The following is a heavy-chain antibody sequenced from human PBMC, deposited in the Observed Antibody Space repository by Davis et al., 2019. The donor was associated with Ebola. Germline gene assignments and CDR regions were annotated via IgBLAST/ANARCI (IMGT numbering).Heavy chain of an antibody. V-gene: IGHV4-34*01. CDR3: ARGTLPWFGDLLGNWFDP. CDR2: INHSGST. Sequence: GSLRLSCAVYGGSFSGYYWSWIRQPPGKGLEWIGEINHSGSTNYNPSLKSRVTISVDTSKNQFSLKLSSVTAADTATYYCARGTLPWFGDLLGNWFDPWGQGTLVTVSS. J-gene: IGHJ5*02. CDR1: GGSFSGYY. D-gene: IGHD3-10*01.